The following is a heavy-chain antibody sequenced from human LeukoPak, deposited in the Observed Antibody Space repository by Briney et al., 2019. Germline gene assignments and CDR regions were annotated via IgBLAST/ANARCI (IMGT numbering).Heavy chain of an antibody. V-gene: IGHV3-23*01. D-gene: IGHD5-12*01. CDR1: GFTFSSYA. CDR2: ISGSGGST. CDR3: AKDRRGEAVRLIDY. Sequence: PGGSLRLSCAASGFTFSSYAMSWVRQAPGKGLEWVSAISGSGGSTYYADSVKGRYTISRDNSKNTLYLQMNSLRAEDTAVYYCAKDRRGEAVRLIDYWGQGTLVTVSS. J-gene: IGHJ4*02.